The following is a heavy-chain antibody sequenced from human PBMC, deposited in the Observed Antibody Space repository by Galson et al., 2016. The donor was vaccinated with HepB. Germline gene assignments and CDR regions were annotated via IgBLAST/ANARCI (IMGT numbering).Heavy chain of an antibody. D-gene: IGHD6-6*01. J-gene: IGHJ4*02. V-gene: IGHV1-2*04. CDR2: INPNIGGT. CDR3: ARCTGLVIYFDY. CDR1: GYTFTGYY. Sequence: SVKVSCKASGYTFTGYYMHWVRQAPGQGLEWMGWINPNIGGTNYAQKFQGWVNMNRDTSINTTYMELSRLRSDDTAVYYCARCTGLVIYFDYWDQGTLVTVSS.